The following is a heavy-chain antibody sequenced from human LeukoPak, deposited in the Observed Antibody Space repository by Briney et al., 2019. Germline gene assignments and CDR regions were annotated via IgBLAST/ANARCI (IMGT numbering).Heavy chain of an antibody. D-gene: IGHD2-21*02. CDR3: SKDPNGDYVGAFDM. Sequence: GGALRLSCTASGLTFSNYATTWVRQAPGKGLEWVSSITGGGRGTYYADSVKGCFSVSRDNSQNTVFLHMSSLRADDTALYYCSKDPNGDYVGAFDMWGQGTTVTVSS. CDR1: GLTFSNYA. CDR2: ITGGGRGT. V-gene: IGHV3-23*01. J-gene: IGHJ3*02.